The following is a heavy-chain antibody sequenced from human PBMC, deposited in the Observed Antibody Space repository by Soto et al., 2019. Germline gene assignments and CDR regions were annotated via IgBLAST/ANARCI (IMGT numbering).Heavy chain of an antibody. Sequence: LILSGAASGFTFSHAWMSWFRQAPGKGLEWVGRIKSKTDGGTTDYAAPVKGIFTISRDDSKNTLYLQINSLKTEDTAVYYCTTVSLPRYFDWLADMDVWGQGTTVTVSS. J-gene: IGHJ6*01. V-gene: IGHV3-15*01. CDR2: IKSKTDGGTT. CDR1: GFTFSHAW. CDR3: TTVSLPRYFDWLADMDV. D-gene: IGHD3-9*01.